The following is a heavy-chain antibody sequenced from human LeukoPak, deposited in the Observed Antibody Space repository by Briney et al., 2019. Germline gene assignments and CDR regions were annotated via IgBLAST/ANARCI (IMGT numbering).Heavy chain of an antibody. Sequence: ASVKVSCKASGYTFTDYDINWVRRTGQGLEWIGWMSPNSGNTGYAQRFQGRVTMTRDTSISTAYMELSSLRSEDTAVYYCARDPRPWGQGTLVTVSS. CDR1: GYTFTDYD. V-gene: IGHV1-8*01. CDR2: MSPNSGNT. J-gene: IGHJ5*02. CDR3: ARDPRP.